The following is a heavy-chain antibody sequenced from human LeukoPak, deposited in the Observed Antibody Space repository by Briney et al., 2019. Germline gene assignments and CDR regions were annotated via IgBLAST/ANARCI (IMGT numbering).Heavy chain of an antibody. V-gene: IGHV1-18*01. D-gene: IGHD1-26*01. Sequence: GASVKVSCKASGYTFTSYGISWVRQAPGQGLEWMGWVSPYNGDTDFAQKLQGRVTLTTDTSTSTAYMELRRLRSDDTAVYYCATDNKGLLGYWGQGTLVTVSS. CDR2: VSPYNGDT. CDR1: GYTFTSYG. CDR3: ATDNKGLLGY. J-gene: IGHJ4*02.